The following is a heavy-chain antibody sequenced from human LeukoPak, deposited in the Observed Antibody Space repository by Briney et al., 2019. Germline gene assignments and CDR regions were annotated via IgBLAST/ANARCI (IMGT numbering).Heavy chain of an antibody. CDR2: IYTSGST. J-gene: IGHJ5*02. CDR3: ARSFYGSGYNWFDP. Sequence: SETLSLTCTVSGGSISSYYWSWIRQPAGKGLEWIGRIYTSGSTNYNPSLKSRVTMSVDTSKNRFSLKLSSVTAADTAVYYCARSFYGSGYNWFDPWGQGTLVTVSS. CDR1: GGSISSYY. D-gene: IGHD3-10*01. V-gene: IGHV4-4*07.